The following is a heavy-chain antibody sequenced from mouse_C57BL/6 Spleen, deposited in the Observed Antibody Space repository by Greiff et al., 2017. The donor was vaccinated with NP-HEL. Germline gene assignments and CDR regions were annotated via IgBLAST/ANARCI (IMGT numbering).Heavy chain of an antibody. CDR1: GYTFTSYW. D-gene: IGHD1-1*01. J-gene: IGHJ1*03. Sequence: QVQLQQPGAELVKPGASVKLSCKASGYTFTSYWMHWVKQRPGQGLEWIGKIHPSSGSTNYNEKFKSKSTLSVDKSSRTAYLQLSSLTSEDSAVYYCARGYYGSSWYFDVWGTGTTVTVSS. V-gene: IGHV1-64*01. CDR3: ARGYYGSSWYFDV. CDR2: IHPSSGST.